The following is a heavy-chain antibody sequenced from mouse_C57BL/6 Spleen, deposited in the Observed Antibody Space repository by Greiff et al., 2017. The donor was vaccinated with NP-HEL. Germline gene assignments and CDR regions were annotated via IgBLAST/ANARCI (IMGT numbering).Heavy chain of an antibody. Sequence: QVQLKQPGAELVMPGASVKLSCKASGYTFTSYWMHWVKQRPGQGLEWIGEIDPSDSYTNYNQKFKGKSTLTVDKSSSTAYMQLSSLTSEDSAVYYCARGDYSNYFFAYWGQGTLVTVSA. D-gene: IGHD2-5*01. V-gene: IGHV1-69*01. CDR3: ARGDYSNYFFAY. CDR2: IDPSDSYT. J-gene: IGHJ3*01. CDR1: GYTFTSYW.